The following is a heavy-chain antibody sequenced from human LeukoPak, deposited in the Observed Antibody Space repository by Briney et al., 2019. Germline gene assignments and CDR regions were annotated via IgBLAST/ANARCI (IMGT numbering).Heavy chain of an antibody. V-gene: IGHV3-30-3*01. J-gene: IGHJ6*02. CDR1: GFTFSSYA. CDR3: AREDYGDSRIPYYGMDV. CDR2: ISYDGSNK. D-gene: IGHD4-17*01. Sequence: GRSLRLSCAASGFTFSSYAMHWVRQAPGQGLEWVAVISYDGSNKYYADSVKGRFTISRDNSKNTLYLQMNSLRAEDTAVYYCAREDYGDSRIPYYGMDVWGQGTTVTVSS.